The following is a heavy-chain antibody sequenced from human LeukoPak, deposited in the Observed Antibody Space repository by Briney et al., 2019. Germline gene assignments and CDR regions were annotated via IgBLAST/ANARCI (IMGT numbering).Heavy chain of an antibody. J-gene: IGHJ5*02. CDR1: GGSISSSSYY. Sequence: SETLSPTCTVSGGSISSSSYYWGLIRQPPGKGLEWIGSIYYSGSTYYNPSLKSRVTISVDTSKNQFSLKLSSVTAADTAVYYCARRYCSSTSCLLSWFDPWGQGTLVTVSS. CDR3: ARRYCSSTSCLLSWFDP. CDR2: IYYSGST. D-gene: IGHD2-2*01. V-gene: IGHV4-39*01.